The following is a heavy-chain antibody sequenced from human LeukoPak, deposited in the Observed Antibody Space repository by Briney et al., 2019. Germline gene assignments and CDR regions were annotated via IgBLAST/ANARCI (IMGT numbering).Heavy chain of an antibody. Sequence: SETLSLTCTVSGGSISGYYWSWIRQPPGKGLEWIGYIYYSGSTKYNPSLKSRVSISIDTSKNQFSLKLSSVTAADTAVYYCARQIRPGDGYLDYWGQGTLVTVSS. D-gene: IGHD5-24*01. CDR2: IYYSGST. V-gene: IGHV4-59*08. CDR3: ARQIRPGDGYLDY. J-gene: IGHJ4*02. CDR1: GGSISGYY.